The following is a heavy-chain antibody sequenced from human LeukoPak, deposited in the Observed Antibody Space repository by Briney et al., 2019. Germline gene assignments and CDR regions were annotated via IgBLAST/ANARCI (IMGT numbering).Heavy chain of an antibody. Sequence: SETLSLTCAVYGGSFSGYYWSWIRQPPGMGLEWIGEINHSGSTNYNPSLKSRVTISVDTSKNQFSLKLSSVTAADTAVYYCARGARSGGSRHYYYYYYMDVWGKGTTVTVSS. D-gene: IGHD2-15*01. J-gene: IGHJ6*03. CDR2: INHSGST. CDR1: GGSFSGYY. CDR3: ARGARSGGSRHYYYYYYMDV. V-gene: IGHV4-34*01.